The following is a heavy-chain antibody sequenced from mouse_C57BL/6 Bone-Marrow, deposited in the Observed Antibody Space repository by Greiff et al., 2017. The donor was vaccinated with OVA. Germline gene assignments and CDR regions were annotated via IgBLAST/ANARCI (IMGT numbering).Heavy chain of an antibody. CDR1: GYTFTSYW. J-gene: IGHJ1*03. CDR2: IDPSDSYP. CDR3: ARRGSSYDWYFDV. Sequence: QVQLQQPGAELVMPGASVKLSCKASGYTFTSYWLHWVKQRPGHGLEWIGEIDPSDSYPNYNQKFKGKSTLTVDTSSSTAYMQLSSLTSEDSAVYYCARRGSSYDWYFDVWGTGTTVTVSS. D-gene: IGHD1-1*01. V-gene: IGHV1-69*01.